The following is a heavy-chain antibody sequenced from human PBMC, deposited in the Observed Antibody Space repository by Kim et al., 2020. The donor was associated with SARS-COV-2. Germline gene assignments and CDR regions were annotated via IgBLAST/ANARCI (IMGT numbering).Heavy chain of an antibody. J-gene: IGHJ4*02. CDR3: ASPRDCSSTSCAGRFDY. V-gene: IGHV3-53*01. Sequence: VKGRFTISRDNSKNTLYLQRNSLRAEDTAVYYCASPRDCSSTSCAGRFDYWGQGTLVTVSS. D-gene: IGHD2-2*01.